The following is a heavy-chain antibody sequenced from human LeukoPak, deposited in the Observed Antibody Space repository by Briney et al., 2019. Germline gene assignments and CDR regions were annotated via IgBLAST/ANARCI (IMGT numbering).Heavy chain of an antibody. V-gene: IGHV4-4*07. CDR3: ARDGLSDYYDRQYYFDY. CDR2: IYTSGST. Sequence: PSETLSLTCTVSGGSISSYYWSWLRQPAGKGLEWIGRIYTSGSTNYNPSLKSRVTMSVDTSKNQFSLKLSSVTAADTAVYYCARDGLSDYYDRQYYFDYWGKGTLVNVSS. J-gene: IGHJ4*02. CDR1: GGSISSYY. D-gene: IGHD3-22*01.